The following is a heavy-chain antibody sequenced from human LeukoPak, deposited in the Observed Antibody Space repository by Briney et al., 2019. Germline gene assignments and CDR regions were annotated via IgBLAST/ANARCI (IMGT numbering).Heavy chain of an antibody. D-gene: IGHD1-26*01. CDR1: GGSISSSSYY. CDR3: GRRASSFRKCSGSYSLPYYFDY. V-gene: IGHV4-39*07. J-gene: IGHJ4*02. Sequence: SETLSLTCTVSGGSISSSSYYWGWIRQPPGKGLEWIGSIYYSGSTYYNPSLKSRVTISVDTSKNQFSLKLSSVTAADTAVYYCGRRASSFRKCSGSYSLPYYFDYWGQGTLVTVSS. CDR2: IYYSGST.